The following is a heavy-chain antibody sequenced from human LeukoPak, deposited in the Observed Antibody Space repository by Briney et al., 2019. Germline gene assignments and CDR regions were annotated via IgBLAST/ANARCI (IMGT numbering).Heavy chain of an antibody. CDR3: ASEDYRRSGGSCLYNWFDP. J-gene: IGHJ5*02. D-gene: IGHD2-15*01. V-gene: IGHV4-39*01. Sequence: SETLSLTCTVSGGSISSSSYYWGWIRQPPGKGLEWIGSIYYSGSTYYNPSLKSRVTISVDTSKNQFSLKLSSVTAADTAVYYCASEDYRRSGGSCLYNWFDPWGQGTLVTVSS. CDR1: GGSISSSSYY. CDR2: IYYSGST.